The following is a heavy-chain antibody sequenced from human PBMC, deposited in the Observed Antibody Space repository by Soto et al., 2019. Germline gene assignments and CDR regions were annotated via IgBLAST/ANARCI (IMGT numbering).Heavy chain of an antibody. CDR1: GFSLRTTGVG. V-gene: IGHV2-5*01. J-gene: IGHJ4*02. CDR3: AHTWGLPFDY. CDR2: IYWNDDK. D-gene: IGHD3-16*01. Sequence: QITLKESGPTLVEPTQTLTLNCTYSGFSLRTTGVGVGWIRQPPGKALEWLGIIYWNDDKRYSPSLKNRFTLTSDISKRQVVLTMTNMDPVDTATYYCAHTWGLPFDYWGQGTLVIVSS.